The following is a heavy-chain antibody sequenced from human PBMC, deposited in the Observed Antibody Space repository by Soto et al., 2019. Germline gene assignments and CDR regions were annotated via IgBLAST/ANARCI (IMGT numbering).Heavy chain of an antibody. D-gene: IGHD6-6*01. V-gene: IGHV4-59*08. J-gene: IGHJ6*03. CDR3: ARRIAALYYMDV. CDR2: IYYRGST. CDR1: GGSISTFY. Sequence: SETLSLTCTVSGGSISTFYWSWIRQPPGKGLEWIGYIYYRGSTNYNPSNKSRVTISVDTSKNQFSLRLSSVTAADTAVHYCARRIAALYYMDVWGKGTTVTVSS.